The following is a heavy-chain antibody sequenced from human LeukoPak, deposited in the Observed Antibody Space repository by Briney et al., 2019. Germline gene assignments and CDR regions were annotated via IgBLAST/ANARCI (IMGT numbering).Heavy chain of an antibody. V-gene: IGHV3-66*04. CDR2: IYSGGST. Sequence: GGSLRLSCAASGFTFSSYAMSWARQAPGKGLEWVSVIYSGGSTYYADSVKGRFTISRDNSKNTPYLQMNSLRAEDTAVYYCARQGPINYCDSSGHIGRGHYFDYWGQGTLVTVSS. D-gene: IGHD3-22*01. J-gene: IGHJ4*02. CDR1: GFTFSSYA. CDR3: ARQGPINYCDSSGHIGRGHYFDY.